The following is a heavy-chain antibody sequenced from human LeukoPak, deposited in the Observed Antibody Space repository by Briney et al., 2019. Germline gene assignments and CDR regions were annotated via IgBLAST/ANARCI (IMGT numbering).Heavy chain of an antibody. Sequence: GGSLRLSCAASGFTCSSYAMHWLRQAPGKGLEYVSAISSNGGSTYYANSVKGRFTISRDNSKNTLYLQMGSLRTEDKAVYYCARRGTYYGDSMDYWGQGTLVTVSS. D-gene: IGHD4-17*01. CDR3: ARRGTYYGDSMDY. V-gene: IGHV3-64*01. CDR2: ISSNGGST. CDR1: GFTCSSYA. J-gene: IGHJ4*02.